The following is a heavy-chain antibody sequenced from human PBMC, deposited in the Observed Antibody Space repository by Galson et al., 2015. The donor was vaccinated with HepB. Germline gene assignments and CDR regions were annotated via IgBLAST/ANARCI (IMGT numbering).Heavy chain of an antibody. CDR2: ISSNGGST. D-gene: IGHD3-22*01. Sequence: SLRLSCAASGFTFSSYGMPWFRQAPGKGLEYVSAISSNGGSTYYADSVKGRFTISRDNSKNTLYLQMSSLRAEDTAVYYCVKDPPAGYYYDSIEYYWGQGTLVTVSS. CDR1: GFTFSSYG. J-gene: IGHJ4*02. CDR3: VKDPPAGYYYDSIEYY. V-gene: IGHV3-64D*06.